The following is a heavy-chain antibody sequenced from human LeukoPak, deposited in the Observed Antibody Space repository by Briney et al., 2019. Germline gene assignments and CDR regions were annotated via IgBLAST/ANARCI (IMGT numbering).Heavy chain of an antibody. V-gene: IGHV4-31*03. D-gene: IGHD2-21*02. Sequence: SETLSLTCTVSGDSVTSGGYFWTWIRQHPGKGLEWIGYISNSGTTSYNPSLKSRVSISVDTSNNQFSLRLSSVTAADTAVYYCARDVVVTSSPDAFDIWGQGTMVTVSS. CDR1: GDSVTSGGYF. J-gene: IGHJ3*02. CDR2: ISNSGTT. CDR3: ARDVVVTSSPDAFDI.